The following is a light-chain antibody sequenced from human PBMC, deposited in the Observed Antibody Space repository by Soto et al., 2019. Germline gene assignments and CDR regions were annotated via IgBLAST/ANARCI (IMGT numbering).Light chain of an antibody. CDR2: GAF. CDR1: QSVNSRY. V-gene: IGKV3-20*01. Sequence: MVLTQSPGNLSLSPGERATLSCRASQSVNSRYLAWYQQKPGQAPRLVIYGAFTRATGIPDRFIGSGSGTDFSLTISRLEPEDFAVYYCQQSPGTFGQGTKVAIK. J-gene: IGKJ1*01. CDR3: QQSPGT.